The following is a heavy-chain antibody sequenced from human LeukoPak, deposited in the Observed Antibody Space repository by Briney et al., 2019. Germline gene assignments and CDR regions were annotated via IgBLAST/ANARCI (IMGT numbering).Heavy chain of an antibody. CDR1: GFTFSSYN. V-gene: IGHV3-21*01. CDR3: ARGPRYNWNSNYFPFDY. J-gene: IGHJ4*02. CDR2: IDISSSFI. D-gene: IGHD1-7*01. Sequence: GGSLRLSCAASGFTFSSYNMNWVRQAPGKGLEWVSSIDISSSFIFYADSVRGRFTISRDNAKNSLYLQMNSLRVEDTAVYYCARGPRYNWNSNYFPFDYWGQGTLVTVSS.